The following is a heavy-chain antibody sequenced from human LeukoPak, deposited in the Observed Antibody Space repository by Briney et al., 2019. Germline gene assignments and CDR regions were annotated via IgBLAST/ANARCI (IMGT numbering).Heavy chain of an antibody. Sequence: GGTLRLSCAASGFHFSAHGMNWIRQAPGEGLEWVSGISPSGDITYYADSVMGRFTISRDNRKSTVSLQMNSLRAEDTALYYCVRDLDWGAFDVWGQGRMVTVSS. V-gene: IGHV3-23*01. CDR1: GFHFSAHG. CDR3: VRDLDWGAFDV. J-gene: IGHJ3*01. D-gene: IGHD3/OR15-3a*01. CDR2: ISPSGDIT.